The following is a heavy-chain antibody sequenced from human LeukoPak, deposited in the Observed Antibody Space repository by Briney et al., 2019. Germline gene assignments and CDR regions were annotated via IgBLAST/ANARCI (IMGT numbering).Heavy chain of an antibody. CDR2: IYHSGST. Sequence: SETLSLTCTVSGGSISSSSYYWGWIRQPPGKGLEWIGSIYHSGSTYYNPSLKSRVTISVDTSKNQFSLKLSSVTAADTAVYYCARSLVMITFGGVIPHNAFDIWGQGTMVTVSS. J-gene: IGHJ3*02. CDR3: ARSLVMITFGGVIPHNAFDI. CDR1: GGSISSSSYY. D-gene: IGHD3-16*02. V-gene: IGHV4-39*07.